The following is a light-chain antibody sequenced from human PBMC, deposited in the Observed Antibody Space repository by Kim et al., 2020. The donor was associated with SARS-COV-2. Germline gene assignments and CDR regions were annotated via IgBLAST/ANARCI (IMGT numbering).Light chain of an antibody. CDR2: STS. CDR1: PSVSATY. Sequence: SPGARATLSCRASPSVSATYIAWYQQKPGQAPRLLIYSTSRRATGIPDRISGSGFETDFTLTISRLEPEDFAVYYCQEYGSTPWTFGQGTKVDIK. V-gene: IGKV3-20*01. CDR3: QEYGSTPWT. J-gene: IGKJ1*01.